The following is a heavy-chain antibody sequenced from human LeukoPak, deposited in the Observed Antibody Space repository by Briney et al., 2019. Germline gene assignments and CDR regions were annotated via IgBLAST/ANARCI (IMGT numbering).Heavy chain of an antibody. V-gene: IGHV3-20*04. D-gene: IGHD4-17*01. CDR3: ARGPDTVTTFYFDY. Sequence: RAGGSPRHSCVAPLYSSADNGTSGVRQAPEKGVEWVSHISCNGGSICYADSVKGRFTISRDNAKNSLYLQMNSLRAEDTAVYYCARGPDTVTTFYFDYWGQGTLVTVSS. CDR2: ISCNGGSI. J-gene: IGHJ4*02. CDR1: LYSSADNG.